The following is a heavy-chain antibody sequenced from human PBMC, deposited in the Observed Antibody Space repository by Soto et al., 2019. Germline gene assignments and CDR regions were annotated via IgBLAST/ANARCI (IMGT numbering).Heavy chain of an antibody. CDR2: IYGGGDGI. Sequence: EVQLVESGGGLVQPGGSLRLSCVGSGFPFSTYTMSWVRQAPGQGLEWLSGIYGGGDGISYADSVKGRFNISRDNSRSTLYLQMNSLRSDDTAIYYCAKDRQPDGFWPFDHWGRGTLIVVSS. D-gene: IGHD3-3*01. CDR3: AKDRQPDGFWPFDH. J-gene: IGHJ4*02. V-gene: IGHV3-23*04. CDR1: GFPFSTYT.